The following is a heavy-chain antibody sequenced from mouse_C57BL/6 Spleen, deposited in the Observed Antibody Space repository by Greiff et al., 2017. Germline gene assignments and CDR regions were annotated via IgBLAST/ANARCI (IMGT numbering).Heavy chain of an antibody. CDR3: ARGGLRHAY. J-gene: IGHJ3*01. V-gene: IGHV1-26*01. CDR2: INPNNGGT. D-gene: IGHD2-4*01. CDR1: GYTFTDYY. Sequence: VQLQQSGPELVKPGASVKISCKASGYTFTDYYMNWVKQSHGKSLEWIGDINPNNGGTSYNQKFKGKATLTVDKSSSTAYMELRSLTSEDSAVYYCARGGLRHAYWGQGTLVTVSA.